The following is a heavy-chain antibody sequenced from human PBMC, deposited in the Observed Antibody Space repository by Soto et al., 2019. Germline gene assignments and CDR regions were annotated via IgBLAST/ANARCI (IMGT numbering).Heavy chain of an antibody. D-gene: IGHD6-19*01. CDR2: ISSESVSI. Sequence: GGSLRLSCVGSGFTFSDYSMNWVRQAPGKGLEWVSSISSESVSIIYADSVKGRFTISRDNAKNSLYLQMSSLRAEDTAVYYCARFETAKLVSGRSDYWGQGTLVTVSS. V-gene: IGHV3-21*06. CDR3: ARFETAKLVSGRSDY. CDR1: GFTFSDYS. J-gene: IGHJ4*01.